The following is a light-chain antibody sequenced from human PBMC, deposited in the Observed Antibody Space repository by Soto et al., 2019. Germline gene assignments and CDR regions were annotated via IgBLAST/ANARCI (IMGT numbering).Light chain of an antibody. CDR3: QHYGGSLS. CDR2: GAS. V-gene: IGKV3-20*01. Sequence: EIVLTQSPGTQSLSPGERATLSCRASQSVSSSYLAWYQQKPGQAPRLLIYGASSRATGIPDRFSGSGSGTHFTLTISRLEPEDFAEYYYQHYGGSLSFGGGTKVEIK. J-gene: IGKJ4*01. CDR1: QSVSSSY.